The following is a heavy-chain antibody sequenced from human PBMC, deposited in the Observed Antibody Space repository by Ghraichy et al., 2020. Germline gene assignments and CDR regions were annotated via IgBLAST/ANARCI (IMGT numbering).Heavy chain of an antibody. Sequence: ASVKVSCKASGYTFTSYYMHWVRQAPGQGLEWMGIINPSGGSTSYAQKFQGRVTMTRDTSTSTVYMELSSLRSEDTAVYYCARARSTTGPFDYYYYGMDVWGQGTTVTVSS. V-gene: IGHV1-46*01. J-gene: IGHJ6*02. CDR1: GYTFTSYY. CDR3: ARARSTTGPFDYYYYGMDV. D-gene: IGHD5/OR15-5a*01. CDR2: INPSGGST.